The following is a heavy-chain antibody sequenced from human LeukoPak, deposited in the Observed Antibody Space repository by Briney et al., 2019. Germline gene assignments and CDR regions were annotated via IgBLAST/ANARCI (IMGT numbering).Heavy chain of an antibody. CDR2: ISSSSSYI. J-gene: IGHJ4*02. V-gene: IGHV3-21*01. CDR3: ATQGVQLWLPSGYFDY. CDR1: GFTFASYA. Sequence: GESLKISCKGSGFTFASYAMSWVRQAPGKGLEWVSSISSSSSYIYYADSVKGRFTISRDNAKNSLYLQMNSLRAEDTAVYYCATQGVQLWLPSGYFDYWGQGTLVTVSS. D-gene: IGHD5-18*01.